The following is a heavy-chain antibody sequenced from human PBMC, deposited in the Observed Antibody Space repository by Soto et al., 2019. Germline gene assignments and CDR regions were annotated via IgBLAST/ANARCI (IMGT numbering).Heavy chain of an antibody. J-gene: IGHJ4*02. V-gene: IGHV1-18*01. CDR1: GYDFTTYG. Sequence: QVHLVQSGAEVKKPGASVKVSCKGSGYDFTTYGITWVRQAPGQGLEWMAWISAQNGNTDYAQKLQGRVTVSRDTSTSTAYMQLRSLRSDDTAVYYCARWRYGDYWGQGALVTVSS. D-gene: IGHD1-1*01. CDR2: ISAQNGNT. CDR3: ARWRYGDY.